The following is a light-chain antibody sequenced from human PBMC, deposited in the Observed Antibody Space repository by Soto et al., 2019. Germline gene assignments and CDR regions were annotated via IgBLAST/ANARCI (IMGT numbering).Light chain of an antibody. CDR1: STDVGGYDF. CDR2: GVT. Sequence: QSALTQPASVSGSPGQSITISCTGTSTDVGGYDFVSWYQHHPHKAPKLIIYGVTNRPSGVSNRFSGSKSGNTASLTSSGLQASNAAHYYCCSYTHTITAHLIFGAGAKLTV. V-gene: IGLV2-14*01. CDR3: CSYTHTITAHLI. J-gene: IGLJ2*01.